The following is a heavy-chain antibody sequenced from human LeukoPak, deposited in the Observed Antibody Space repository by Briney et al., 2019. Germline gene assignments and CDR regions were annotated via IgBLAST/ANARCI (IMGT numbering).Heavy chain of an antibody. CDR2: IYTSGST. CDR3: ARDRDFWPYYGSGSYWSNWFDP. CDR1: GGSISSYY. V-gene: IGHV4-4*07. J-gene: IGHJ5*02. D-gene: IGHD3-10*01. Sequence: SETLSLTCTVSGGSISSYYWSWIRQPAGKGLEGIGRIYTSGSTNYNPSLKSRVTMSVDTSKNQFSLKLSSVTAADTAVYYCARDRDFWPYYGSGSYWSNWFDPWGQGTLVTVSS.